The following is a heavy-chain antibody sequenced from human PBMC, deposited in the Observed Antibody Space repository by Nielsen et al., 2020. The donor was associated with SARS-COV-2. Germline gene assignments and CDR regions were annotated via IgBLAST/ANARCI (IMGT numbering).Heavy chain of an antibody. CDR3: ARGGVWGSYRYTHDAFDI. J-gene: IGHJ3*02. V-gene: IGHV3-11*06. Sequence: GSLRLSCAASGFTFSDYYMSWIRQAPGKGLEWVSYISSSSSYTNYADSVKGRFTISRDNAKNSLYLQMNSLRAEDTAVYYCARGGVWGSYRYTHDAFDIWGQGTMVTVSS. D-gene: IGHD3-16*02. CDR2: ISSSSSYT. CDR1: GFTFSDYY.